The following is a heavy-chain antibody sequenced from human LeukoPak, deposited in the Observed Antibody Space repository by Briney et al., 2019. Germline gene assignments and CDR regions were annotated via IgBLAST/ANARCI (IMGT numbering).Heavy chain of an antibody. Sequence: PSQTLSLTCTVSGGSVSSGGYYWSWVRHHPAKGLEGMVYIYYSGSTYYHPSLKSRVTISLDTSKNHFSLTLSSVTAADTAVYYCASALYYFYVDVWGKGTTVTVSS. V-gene: IGHV4-31*03. CDR3: ASALYYFYVDV. J-gene: IGHJ6*03. CDR1: GGSVSSGGYY. CDR2: IYYSGST.